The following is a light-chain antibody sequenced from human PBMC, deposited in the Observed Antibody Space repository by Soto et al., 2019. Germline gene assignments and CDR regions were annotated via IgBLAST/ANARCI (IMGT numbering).Light chain of an antibody. CDR2: KAS. J-gene: IGKJ1*01. CDR1: QSISNW. Sequence: DIQMTQSPSTLSASVGDRVTITCRASQSISNWLAWYQQKPEKAPNLLIYKASSLQSGVPSRFSGSGSGTEFTLTINGLQPDDFATYYCQQYDTSSKTFGQGTKVDIK. CDR3: QQYDTSSKT. V-gene: IGKV1-5*03.